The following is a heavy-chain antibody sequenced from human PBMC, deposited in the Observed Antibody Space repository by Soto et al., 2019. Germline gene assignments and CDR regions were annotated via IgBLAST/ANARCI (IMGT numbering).Heavy chain of an antibody. D-gene: IGHD3-22*01. CDR3: ASDGSYDSSGYYNWFDP. CDR1: GGTFSSYA. CDR2: IIPIFGTA. V-gene: IGHV1-69*01. Sequence: QVQLVQSGAEVKKPGSSVKVSCKASGGTFSSYAISWVRQAPGQGLEWMGGIIPIFGTANYAQKFQGRVTITADESKSTAYMELSSLRSEDTAVYYCASDGSYDSSGYYNWFDPWGQGTLVTVAS. J-gene: IGHJ5*02.